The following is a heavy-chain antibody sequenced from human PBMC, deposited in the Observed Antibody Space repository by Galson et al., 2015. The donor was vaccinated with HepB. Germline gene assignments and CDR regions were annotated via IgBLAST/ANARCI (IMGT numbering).Heavy chain of an antibody. CDR1: GYIFTGYY. D-gene: IGHD2-2*01. V-gene: IGHV1-2*06. CDR2: INPNSGGT. Sequence: SVKVSCKASGYIFTGYYIHWVRQAPGQGLEWMGRINPNSGGTYYAQNFQGRVAMSTDTSTSTAYMELRNLTSDDTAVYYCARVDSGMYQLLGFYHYMDVWGKGATVTVSS. J-gene: IGHJ6*03. CDR3: ARVDSGMYQLLGFYHYMDV.